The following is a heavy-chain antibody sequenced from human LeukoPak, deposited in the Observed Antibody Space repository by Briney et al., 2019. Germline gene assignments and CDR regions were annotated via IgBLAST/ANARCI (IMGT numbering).Heavy chain of an antibody. J-gene: IGHJ4*02. Sequence: SETLSLTCTVSGGSISSYYWSWIRQPPGKGLEWIGYIYYSGSTNYNPSLKSRVTISVDTSKNQFSLKLSSVTAADTAVYYCARHSVLKVGAHLDYWGQGTLVAVSS. D-gene: IGHD1-26*01. CDR2: IYYSGST. CDR1: GGSISSYY. V-gene: IGHV4-59*08. CDR3: ARHSVLKVGAHLDY.